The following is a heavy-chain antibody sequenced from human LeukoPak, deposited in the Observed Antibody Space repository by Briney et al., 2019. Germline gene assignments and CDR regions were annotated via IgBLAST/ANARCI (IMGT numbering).Heavy chain of an antibody. J-gene: IGHJ3*02. CDR1: GGSLSSGDYY. CDR2: MYYSGTA. Sequence: PSETLSLTCSVSGGSLSSGDYYWSWIRQPPGKGLEWIGYMYYSGTADYNPSLKSRVIMSVDTSKNQFSLKLTSVTAADTAVYYCVRDIGYCSGGDCYSYDAFDIWGQGTKVTVSS. V-gene: IGHV4-30-4*01. CDR3: VRDIGYCSGGDCYSYDAFDI. D-gene: IGHD2-15*01.